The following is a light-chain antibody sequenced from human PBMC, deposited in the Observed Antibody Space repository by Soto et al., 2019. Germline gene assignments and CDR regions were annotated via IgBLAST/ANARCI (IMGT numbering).Light chain of an antibody. J-gene: IGLJ1*01. CDR3: SSYESDNTFV. Sequence: QSVLTQPASVSGSPGQSITISCTGSSSDIGGYNFVSWYQQHPGKAPKLMIYNVNNRPSGFSSRFSGSKSGNTASLTISGLQAEDEADYYCSSYESDNTFVFGTGTKVTVL. V-gene: IGLV2-14*01. CDR2: NVN. CDR1: SSDIGGYNF.